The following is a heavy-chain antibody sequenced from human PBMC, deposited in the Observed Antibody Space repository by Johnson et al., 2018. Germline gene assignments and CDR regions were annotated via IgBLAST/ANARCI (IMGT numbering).Heavy chain of an antibody. CDR3: VREAERVEWIDYEDVGGTYRPATYPLGSDP. Sequence: QVQLVESGAEVPKPGASXTVSCKASGYIFSSYGISWVRQAPGQGLEWMGWISAYNGNTNYAQKFQGRVTLTADQATGTAYMAPRSLRSDDPAVYYCVREAERVEWIDYEDVGGTYRPATYPLGSDPWGQGTLVTVSS. CDR1: GYIFSSYG. D-gene: IGHD3-16*02. CDR2: ISAYNGNT. V-gene: IGHV1-18*01. J-gene: IGHJ5*02.